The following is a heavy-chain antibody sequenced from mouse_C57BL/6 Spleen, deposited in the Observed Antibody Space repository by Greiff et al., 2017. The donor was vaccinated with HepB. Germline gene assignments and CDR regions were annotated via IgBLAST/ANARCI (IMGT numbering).Heavy chain of an antibody. CDR1: GFTFSDYG. Sequence: EVQLVESGGGLVKPGGSLKLSCAASGFTFSDYGMHWVRQAPEKGLEWVAYISSGSSTIYYADTVKGRFTISRDNAKNTLFLQMTSLRSEDTAMYYCASLAGLYERYFDYWGQGTTLTVSS. J-gene: IGHJ2*01. CDR2: ISSGSSTI. D-gene: IGHD2-3*01. CDR3: ASLAGLYERYFDY. V-gene: IGHV5-17*01.